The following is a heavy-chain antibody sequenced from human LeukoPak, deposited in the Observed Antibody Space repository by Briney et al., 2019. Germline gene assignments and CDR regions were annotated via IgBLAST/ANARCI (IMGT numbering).Heavy chain of an antibody. J-gene: IGHJ4*02. V-gene: IGHV1-2*02. Sequence: ASVTVSCKASGYTFTGYYMHWVRQAPGQGLEWMGWINPNSGGTNYAQKFQGRVTITRDTSISTAYMELSRLRSDDTAVYYCARVSIVGATDYWGQGTLVTVSS. CDR3: ARVSIVGATDY. CDR2: INPNSGGT. CDR1: GYTFTGYY. D-gene: IGHD1-26*01.